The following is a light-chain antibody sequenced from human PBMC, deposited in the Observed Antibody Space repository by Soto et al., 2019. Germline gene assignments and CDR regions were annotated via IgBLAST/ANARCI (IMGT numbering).Light chain of an antibody. Sequence: QSALTQPASVSGSPGQSITISCTGTSSDVGGYNYVSWYQQHPGKAPKLKIYEVSNRPSGVSNRFSGSKSGNTASLTISGLXXEXXXXYYCSSYTSSSTLYVFGTGTKLTVL. CDR3: SSYTSSSTLYV. J-gene: IGLJ1*01. CDR1: SSDVGGYNY. V-gene: IGLV2-14*01. CDR2: EVS.